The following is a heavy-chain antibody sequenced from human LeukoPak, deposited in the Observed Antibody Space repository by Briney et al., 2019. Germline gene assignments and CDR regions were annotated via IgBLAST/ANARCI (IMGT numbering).Heavy chain of an antibody. CDR1: GFTFNSYG. Sequence: GGSLRLSCAASGFTFNSYGMHWVRQAPGKGLEWVAVTWSDGSKKYYGDSVKGRFTISRDNSKNPLYLLMNNLRAEDTAVYYCARDRYNSGIGYFEYWGQGTLVTVSS. V-gene: IGHV3-33*01. CDR3: ARDRYNSGIGYFEY. J-gene: IGHJ4*02. D-gene: IGHD6-19*01. CDR2: TWSDGSKK.